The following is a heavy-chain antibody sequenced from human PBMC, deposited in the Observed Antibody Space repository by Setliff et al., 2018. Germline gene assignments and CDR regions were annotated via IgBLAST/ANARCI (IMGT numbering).Heavy chain of an antibody. CDR2: IYYSGST. Sequence: SETLSLTCTVSGGSISSSSYYWGWIRQPPGKGLEWIGSIYYSGSTYYNPYLKSRVTISVDTSKNQFSLNLSSVTAADTAVYYCARLGGSSTSEGFYYFYYYMDVWGKGTTVTV. CDR1: GGSISSSSYY. CDR3: ARLGGSSTSEGFYYFYYYMDV. V-gene: IGHV4-39*01. D-gene: IGHD2-2*01. J-gene: IGHJ6*03.